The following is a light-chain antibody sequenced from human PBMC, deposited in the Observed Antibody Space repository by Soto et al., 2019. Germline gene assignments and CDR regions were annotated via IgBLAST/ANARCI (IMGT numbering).Light chain of an antibody. CDR1: TSNIGNNC. V-gene: IGLV1-47*02. Sequence: QSVLTQPPSASGTPGQRVTISCSGSTSNIGNNCVYWYQQLPGTAPKLLIYTDNHRPSGVHDRFSGSKSGTSASLAISGLRSEDEADYYCAAWDDSLSGPVFGGGTKLTAL. CDR3: AAWDDSLSGPV. CDR2: TDN. J-gene: IGLJ3*02.